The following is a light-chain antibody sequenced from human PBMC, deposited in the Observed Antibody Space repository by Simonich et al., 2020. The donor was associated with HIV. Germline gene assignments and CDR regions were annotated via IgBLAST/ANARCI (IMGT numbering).Light chain of an antibody. J-gene: IGLJ3*02. Sequence: QSPLTQPRSVSGSPGQSVTISCTGTSGDVGGYNYVSWYQQHPGKAPTLMIYDVSKRPSGVPDRFSGSKSGNTASLTISGLQAEDEADYYCCSYAGIYTFWVFGGGTKLTVL. CDR1: SGDVGGYNY. CDR2: DVS. CDR3: CSYAGIYTFWV. V-gene: IGLV2-11*01.